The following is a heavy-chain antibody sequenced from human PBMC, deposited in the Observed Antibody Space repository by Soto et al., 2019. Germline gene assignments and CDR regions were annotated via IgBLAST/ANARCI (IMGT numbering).Heavy chain of an antibody. CDR2: ISSSSSYI. J-gene: IGHJ5*02. D-gene: IGHD3-3*01. CDR3: ARGRARDYDFWSGYEKYGNWFDP. Sequence: PGGSLRLSCAASGFTFSSYSMNWVRQAPGKGLEWVSSISSSSSYIYYADSVKGRFTISRDNAKNSLYLQMNSLRAEDTAVYYCARGRARDYDFWSGYEKYGNWFDPWGQGTLVTVSS. CDR1: GFTFSSYS. V-gene: IGHV3-21*01.